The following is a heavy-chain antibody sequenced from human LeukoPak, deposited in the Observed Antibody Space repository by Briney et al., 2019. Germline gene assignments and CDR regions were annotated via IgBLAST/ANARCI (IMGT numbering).Heavy chain of an antibody. V-gene: IGHV3-21*01. CDR1: GFTFSSYS. J-gene: IGHJ5*02. CDR3: ARDQVAVAANWFDP. Sequence: TGGSLRPSCAASGFTFSSYSMNWVRQAPGKGLEWVSSISSSSYIYYADSVKGRFTISRDNAKNSLYLQMNSLRAEDTAVYYCARDQVAVAANWFDPWGQGTLVTVSS. D-gene: IGHD6-19*01. CDR2: ISSSSYI.